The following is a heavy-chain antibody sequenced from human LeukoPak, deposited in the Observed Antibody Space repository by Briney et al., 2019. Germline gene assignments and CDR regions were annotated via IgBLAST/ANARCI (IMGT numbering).Heavy chain of an antibody. D-gene: IGHD3-22*01. CDR1: GGSISSYY. Sequence: PSETLSLTCTVSGGSISSYYWSWIRQPPGKGLEWIGYIYYSGITNYNPSLKSRVTISVDTSKNQFSLKLSSVTAADTAVYYCARYHITMIEEDAFDIWGQGTMVTVSS. J-gene: IGHJ3*02. CDR2: IYYSGIT. V-gene: IGHV4-59*01. CDR3: ARYHITMIEEDAFDI.